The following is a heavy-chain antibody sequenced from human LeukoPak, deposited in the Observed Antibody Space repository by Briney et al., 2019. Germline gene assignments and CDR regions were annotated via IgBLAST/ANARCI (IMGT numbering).Heavy chain of an antibody. CDR2: IIPIFGTA. CDR3: ASSPYYYGMDV. V-gene: IGHV1-69*13. J-gene: IGHJ6*02. CDR1: GGTFTIYA. Sequence: RASVTVSCKASGGTFTIYAISWVRQAPGQGLEWMGGIIPIFGTANYAQKFQGRVTITADESTSTAYMELSSLRSEDTAVYYCASSPYYYGMDVWGQGTTVTVSS.